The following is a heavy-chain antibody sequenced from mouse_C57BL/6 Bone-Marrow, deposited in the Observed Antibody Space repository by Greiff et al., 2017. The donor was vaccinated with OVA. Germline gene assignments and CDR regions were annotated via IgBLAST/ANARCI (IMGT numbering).Heavy chain of an antibody. D-gene: IGHD4-1*01. J-gene: IGHJ4*01. CDR1: GFSLTSYG. Sequence: VQLVQSGPGLVAPSPSLSISCTVSGFSLTSYGVDWVRQPPGKGLEWLGVIWGGGSTNYNSAPMSRLSISKDNYKSQIFLKMNSLQTDDAAMYYCAKHSLDLVGAMDYWGQGTSVTVSS. CDR2: IWGGGST. V-gene: IGHV2-9*01. CDR3: AKHSLDLVGAMDY.